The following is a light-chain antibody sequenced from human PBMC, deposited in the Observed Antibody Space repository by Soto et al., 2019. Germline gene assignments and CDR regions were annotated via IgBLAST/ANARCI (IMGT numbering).Light chain of an antibody. J-gene: IGKJ1*01. CDR2: DAS. CDR3: QQYSTYPWT. V-gene: IGKV1-5*01. CDR1: QSISSC. Sequence: DIQMTQSPSILFASFGDRVTITCRASQSISSCLAWYQQKPGKAPKVLIFDASSLESGVPSRFSGSGSATEFTLTISSLKPDDFATYYCQQYSTYPWTFGQGTKVDIK.